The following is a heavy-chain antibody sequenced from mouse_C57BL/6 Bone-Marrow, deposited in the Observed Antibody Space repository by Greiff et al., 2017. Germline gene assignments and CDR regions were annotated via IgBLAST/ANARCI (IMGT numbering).Heavy chain of an antibody. CDR2: IDPSDSYT. Sequence: QVQLQQSGAELVMPGASVKLSCKASGYTFTSYWMHWVKQRPGQGLEWLGEIDPSDSYTNYNQKFKGKSTLTVDKSSSTAYMQLSSLTSEDSAVYYCARDSYYYGSSYYAMDYWGQGTSVTVSS. CDR3: ARDSYYYGSSYYAMDY. D-gene: IGHD1-1*01. CDR1: GYTFTSYW. J-gene: IGHJ4*01. V-gene: IGHV1-69*01.